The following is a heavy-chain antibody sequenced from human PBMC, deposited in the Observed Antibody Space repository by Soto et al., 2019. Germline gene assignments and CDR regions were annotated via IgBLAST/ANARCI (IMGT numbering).Heavy chain of an antibody. V-gene: IGHV4-4*07. CDR2: IDSSGST. CDR1: GGSISTYY. CDR3: ARGGHDFWSGPFDY. D-gene: IGHD3-3*01. J-gene: IGHJ4*02. Sequence: QGQLQESGPGLVKPSETLSLTCSVSGGSISTYYCNWIRQPAGKGLEWIGRIDSSGSTNYSPSLTSRDTMSVDTSKNQFSLKLTSVTAADTAVYYCARGGHDFWSGPFDYWGQGTLATVSS.